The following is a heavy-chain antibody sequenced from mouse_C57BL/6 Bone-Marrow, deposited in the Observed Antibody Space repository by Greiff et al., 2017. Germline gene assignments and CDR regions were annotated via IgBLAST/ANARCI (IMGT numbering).Heavy chain of an antibody. CDR2: IDPNSGGT. CDR1: GYTFTSYW. J-gene: IGHJ2*01. V-gene: IGHV1-72*01. CDR3: ASTTVVAPYYFDY. D-gene: IGHD1-1*01. Sequence: QVHLKQSGAELVKPGASVKLSCKASGYTFTSYWMHWVKQRPGRGLEWIGRIDPNSGGTKYNEKFKSKATLTVDKPSSTAYMQLSSLTSEDSAVYYCASTTVVAPYYFDYWGQGTTLTVSS.